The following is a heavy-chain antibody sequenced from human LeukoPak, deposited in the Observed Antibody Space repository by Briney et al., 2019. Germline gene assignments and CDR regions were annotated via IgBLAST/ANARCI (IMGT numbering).Heavy chain of an antibody. CDR3: ARLQTGSGWWEGFDS. V-gene: IGHV5-51*01. CDR2: IYPGDSDT. Sequence: GKSLKISCKGSGYSFTTHWIGWVRQMPGEGLESMGIIYPGDSDTKYSPSFQGQVTISADKSISTVYLQWNSLKASDTAMYYCARLQTGSGWWEGFDSWGQGTLVTVSS. CDR1: GYSFTTHW. D-gene: IGHD6-19*01. J-gene: IGHJ4*02.